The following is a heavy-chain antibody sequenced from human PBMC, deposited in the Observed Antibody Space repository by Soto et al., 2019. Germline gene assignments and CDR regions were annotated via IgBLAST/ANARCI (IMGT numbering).Heavy chain of an antibody. Sequence: GGSLRLSCAASGLTFEGHTLHWVRQVPGEGLEWVASITTSSSYIYYADSLKGRFTISRDNANNSLHLQMNSLRAEDTAIYYCERDRLPMTTITSVDYWGRGTQVTVSS. CDR3: ERDRLPMTTITSVDY. J-gene: IGHJ4*02. CDR1: GLTFEGHT. V-gene: IGHV3-21*01. D-gene: IGHD4-4*01. CDR2: ITTSSSYI.